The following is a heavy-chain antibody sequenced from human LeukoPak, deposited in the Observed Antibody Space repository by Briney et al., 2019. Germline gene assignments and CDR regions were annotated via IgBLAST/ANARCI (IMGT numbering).Heavy chain of an antibody. V-gene: IGHV1-24*01. CDR2: FDPEDGET. J-gene: IGHJ1*01. D-gene: IGHD1-14*01. CDR3: ARSALTGEYFQH. CDR1: GYTLTELS. Sequence: GASVKVSCKVSGYTLTELSMHWVRQAPGKGLEWVGGFDPEDGETIYAQKFQGRVTMTEDTSTDTAYMELSSLRSEDTAVYYCARSALTGEYFQHWGQGTLVTVSS.